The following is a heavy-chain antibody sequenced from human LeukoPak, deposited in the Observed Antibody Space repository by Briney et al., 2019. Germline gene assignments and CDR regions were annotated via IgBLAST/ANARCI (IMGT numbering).Heavy chain of an antibody. V-gene: IGHV4-59*11. D-gene: IGHD3-3*01. J-gene: IGHJ4*02. CDR1: GSSIGRHY. Sequence: AETVCLPCSVSGSSIGRHYWTWIRQPPGKGLEWIGYTHFRGCSNYSPSLKSRATTSLDRAKNQISLTLTSVTAADTAVYFCARAKADGSYGFWGQGTLVTVSS. CDR3: ARAKADGSYGF. CDR2: THFRGCS.